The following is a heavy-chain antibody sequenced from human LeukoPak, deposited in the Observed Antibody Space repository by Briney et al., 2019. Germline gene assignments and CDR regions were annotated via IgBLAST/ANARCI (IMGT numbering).Heavy chain of an antibody. CDR3: ARGRVYYDFWSGYPRFDY. V-gene: IGHV4-34*01. D-gene: IGHD3-3*01. J-gene: IGHJ4*02. CDR1: GGSFSGYY. Sequence: SETLSLTCAVYGGSFSGYYWSWIRQPPGKGLEWIGEINHSGSTNYNPSLKSRVTISVDTSKNQFSLKPSSVTAADTAVYYCARGRVYYDFWSGYPRFDYWGQGTLVTVSS. CDR2: INHSGST.